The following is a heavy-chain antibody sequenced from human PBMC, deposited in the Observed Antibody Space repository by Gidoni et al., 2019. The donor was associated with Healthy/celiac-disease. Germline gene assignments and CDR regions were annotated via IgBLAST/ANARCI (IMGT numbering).Heavy chain of an antibody. CDR3: ARDGITAGNYYYYMDV. D-gene: IGHD3-10*01. CDR2: ISSSSSYI. Sequence: EVQLVESGGGLVKPGGSLSLPFAASGSPFRIYSMNWVRQAPGKGLGWVSSISSSSSYIYYADSVKGRFTISRDNAKNSLYLQMNSLRAEDTAVYYCARDGITAGNYYYYMDVWGKGTTVTVSS. CDR1: GSPFRIYS. V-gene: IGHV3-21*01. J-gene: IGHJ6*03.